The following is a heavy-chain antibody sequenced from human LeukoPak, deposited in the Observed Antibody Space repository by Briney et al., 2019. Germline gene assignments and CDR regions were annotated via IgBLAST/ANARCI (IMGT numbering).Heavy chain of an antibody. V-gene: IGHV4-4*09. Sequence: SETLSLTCTVSGGSISSYYWSWIRQPPGKGLEWIGYIYTSGSTNYNPSLKSRVTISVDTSKNQFSLKLSSVPAADTAVYYCARPGRAHCSSTSCPFDYWGQGTLVTVSS. D-gene: IGHD2-2*01. CDR2: IYTSGST. CDR1: GGSISSYY. CDR3: ARPGRAHCSSTSCPFDY. J-gene: IGHJ4*02.